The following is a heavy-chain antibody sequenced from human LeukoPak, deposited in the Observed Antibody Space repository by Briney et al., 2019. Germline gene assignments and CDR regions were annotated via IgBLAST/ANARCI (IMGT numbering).Heavy chain of an antibody. D-gene: IGHD6-6*01. Sequence: ASVKVSCKASGYTFTSYGISWVRQAPGQGLEWMGWISAYNGNTNYAQKFQGRLTMTRDTSTSTVYMELSSLRSEDTAVYYCALAARYYYYGMDVWGQGTTVTVSS. V-gene: IGHV1-18*01. CDR1: GYTFTSYG. CDR3: ALAARYYYYGMDV. CDR2: ISAYNGNT. J-gene: IGHJ6*02.